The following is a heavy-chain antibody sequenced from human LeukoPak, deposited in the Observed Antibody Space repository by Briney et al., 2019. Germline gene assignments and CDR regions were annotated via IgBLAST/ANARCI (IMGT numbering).Heavy chain of an antibody. CDR3: ARSPAEYSSSSWFDP. D-gene: IGHD6-6*01. CDR2: INHSGST. V-gene: IGHV4-34*01. Sequence: SETLSLTCAVYGGSFSGYYWSWIRQPPGKGLEWIGEINHSGSTNYNPSLKSRVTISVDTSKNQFSLKLSSVTAADTAVYYCARSPAEYSSSSWFDPWGQGTLVTVSS. CDR1: GGSFSGYY. J-gene: IGHJ5*02.